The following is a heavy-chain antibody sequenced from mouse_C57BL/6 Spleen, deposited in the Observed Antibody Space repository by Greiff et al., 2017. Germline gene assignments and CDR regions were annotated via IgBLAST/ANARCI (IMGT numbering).Heavy chain of an antibody. D-gene: IGHD3-2*02. Sequence: VQLQQSGPVLVKPGASVKMSCKASGYTFTDYYMNWVKQSHGKSLEWIGVINPYNGGTSYNQKFTGKATLTVDKSSSTAYMELNSLTSEDSAVYYCARRSSGTEGYAMDYWGQGTSVTVSS. CDR1: GYTFTDYY. CDR2: INPYNGGT. CDR3: ARRSSGTEGYAMDY. J-gene: IGHJ4*01. V-gene: IGHV1-19*01.